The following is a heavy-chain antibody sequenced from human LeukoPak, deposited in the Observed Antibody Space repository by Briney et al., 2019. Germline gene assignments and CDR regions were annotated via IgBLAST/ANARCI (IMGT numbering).Heavy chain of an antibody. D-gene: IGHD3/OR15-3a*01. CDR2: FYSSGST. CDR1: GGSISSYY. V-gene: IGHV4-4*07. Sequence: SETLSLTCTVPGGSISSYYWSWIRQPAGKGLEWIGRFYSSGSTKYNPSLKSRVTMSLDTSKNQFSLQLSSVTAADTAVYYCAREWTRIEYWGQGTLVTVSS. CDR3: AREWTRIEY. J-gene: IGHJ4*02.